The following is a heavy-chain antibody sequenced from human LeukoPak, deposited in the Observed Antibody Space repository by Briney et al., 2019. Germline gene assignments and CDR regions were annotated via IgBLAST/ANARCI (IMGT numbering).Heavy chain of an antibody. J-gene: IGHJ4*02. Sequence: GGSLRLSCAASGFTFSSYGMHWVRQAPGKGLEWVAVLWYDGSNKYYADSVKGRFTISRDNSKNTLYLQMNSLRAEDTAVDYCARGPHLNGDYVVDCDYWGQGTLVTVSS. CDR3: ARGPHLNGDYVVDCDY. V-gene: IGHV3-30*12. CDR1: GFTFSSYG. D-gene: IGHD4-17*01. CDR2: LWYDGSNK.